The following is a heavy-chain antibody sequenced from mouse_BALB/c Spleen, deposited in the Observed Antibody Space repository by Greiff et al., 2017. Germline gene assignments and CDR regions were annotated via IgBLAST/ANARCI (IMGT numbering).Heavy chain of an antibody. D-gene: IGHD1-2*01. CDR1: GYSITSGYY. CDR3: ARELRPYYYAMDY. Sequence: ESGPGLVKPSQSLSLTCSVTGYSITSGYYWNWIRQFPGNKLEWMGYISYDGSNNYNPSLKNRISITRDTSKNQFFLKLNSVTTEDTATYYCARELRPYYYAMDYWGQGTSVTVSS. V-gene: IGHV3-6*02. CDR2: ISYDGSN. J-gene: IGHJ4*01.